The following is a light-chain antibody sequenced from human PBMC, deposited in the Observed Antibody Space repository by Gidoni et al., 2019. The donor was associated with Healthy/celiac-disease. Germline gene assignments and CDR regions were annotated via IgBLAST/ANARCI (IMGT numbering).Light chain of an antibody. CDR1: QIVSSN. CDR3: QQYNNWPST. CDR2: GAS. Sequence: EIVMTQSPATLSVSPGERATLSCRASQIVSSNLAWYQQKPGQAPRLLIYGASTRATGIPARFSGSGSGTEFTLTISSLQSEDFAVYYCQQYNNWPSTCGQGTRLEIK. V-gene: IGKV3-15*01. J-gene: IGKJ5*01.